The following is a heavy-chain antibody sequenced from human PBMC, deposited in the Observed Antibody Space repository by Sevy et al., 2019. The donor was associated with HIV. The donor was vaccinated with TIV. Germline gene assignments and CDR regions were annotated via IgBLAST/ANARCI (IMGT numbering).Heavy chain of an antibody. Sequence: SETLSLTCTVSGGSVSSGNSYWSWIRQPPGKGLEWIGYISYIGSTNYNPSLKSRVTISVDTSKNHLSVRLSSLTAADTAIYYCVRDRIAAAGGYFDYWGQGTLVTVSS. D-gene: IGHD6-13*01. V-gene: IGHV4-61*01. CDR1: GGSVSSGNSY. CDR3: VRDRIAAAGGYFDY. CDR2: ISYIGST. J-gene: IGHJ4*02.